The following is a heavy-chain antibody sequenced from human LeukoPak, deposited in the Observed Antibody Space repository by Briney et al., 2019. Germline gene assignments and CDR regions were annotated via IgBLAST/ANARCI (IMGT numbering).Heavy chain of an antibody. CDR3: AREEMATIPS. Sequence: ASVKVSCKASGCTFTSYYMHWVLQAPGQGLEWMGIINPSGGSTSYAQKFQGRVTMTRDTSTSTVYMELSSLRSEDTAVYYCAREEMATIPSWGQGTLVTVSS. J-gene: IGHJ4*02. D-gene: IGHD5-24*01. CDR1: GCTFTSYY. V-gene: IGHV1-46*01. CDR2: INPSGGST.